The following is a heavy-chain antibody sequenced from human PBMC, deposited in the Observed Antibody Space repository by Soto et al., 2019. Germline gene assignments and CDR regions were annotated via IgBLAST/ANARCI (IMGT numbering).Heavy chain of an antibody. D-gene: IGHD2-2*01. J-gene: IGHJ6*03. CDR2: IYYSGSV. Sequence: SETLSLTCTVSGGSISSGGYYWSWIRQRPGTGLEWIGYIYYSGSVYYNPSLQSRVTISVDTSKNQFSLKLTSVTAADTAVYHCARAHAGHCSSTRCRYYYYMDVWGKGTTVTVSS. CDR3: ARAHAGHCSSTRCRYYYYMDV. V-gene: IGHV4-31*03. CDR1: GGSISSGGYY.